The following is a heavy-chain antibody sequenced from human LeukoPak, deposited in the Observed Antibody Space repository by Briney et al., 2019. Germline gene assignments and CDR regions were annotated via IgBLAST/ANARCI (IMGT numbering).Heavy chain of an antibody. V-gene: IGHV3-30*02. CDR1: GFTFSSYG. D-gene: IGHD3-3*01. Sequence: GGSLRLSCAASGFTFSSYGMHWVRQAPGKGLEWVAFIRYDGSNKYYADSVKGRFTISRDNSKNTLYLQMNSLRAEDTAVYYCAKGSGYDFWSGYNSFDYWGQGTLVTVSS. CDR2: IRYDGSNK. J-gene: IGHJ4*02. CDR3: AKGSGYDFWSGYNSFDY.